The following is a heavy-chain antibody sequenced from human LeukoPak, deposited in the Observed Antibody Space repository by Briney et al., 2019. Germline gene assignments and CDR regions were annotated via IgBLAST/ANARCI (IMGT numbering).Heavy chain of an antibody. CDR2: INPHSDCT. V-gene: IGHV1-2*02. Sequence: ASVKVSCKASVYTFSNYYIHWVRQAPGQGLGWMGWINPHSDCTNYAQNFQGRDTLTRDTSISTAYMVPSRLRSVDTAVYYVARDGSGSSTSCQNFASWGPGDLVTVSS. J-gene: IGHJ4*02. D-gene: IGHD2-2*01. CDR1: VYTFSNYY. CDR3: ARDGSGSSTSCQNFAS.